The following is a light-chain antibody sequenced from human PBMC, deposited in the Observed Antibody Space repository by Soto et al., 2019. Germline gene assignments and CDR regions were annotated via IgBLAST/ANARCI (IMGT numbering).Light chain of an antibody. J-gene: IGKJ1*01. CDR2: AAS. Sequence: IQLTQSPSSLSASVGDRVTITCRASHGISSYLAWYQQKPGKAPKLLIYAASTLQSGVPSRFSGSGSGTEFTLTISSLQSEDFAVYYCQQYNNWPWTFGQGTKVDIK. CDR3: QQYNNWPWT. CDR1: HGISSY. V-gene: IGKV1-9*01.